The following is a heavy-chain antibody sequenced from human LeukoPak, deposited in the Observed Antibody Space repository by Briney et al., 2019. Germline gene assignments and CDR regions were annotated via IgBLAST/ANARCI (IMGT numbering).Heavy chain of an antibody. J-gene: IGHJ3*02. V-gene: IGHV3-9*01. CDR2: ISWNSGSI. Sequence: GGSLRLSCAASGFTFDDYAMHWVRQAPAKGLEWVSGISWNSGSIGYADSVKGRFTISRDNAKNSLYLQMNSLRAEDTALYYCAKDGGDGSKPNAFDIWGQGTMVTVSS. CDR1: GFTFDDYA. CDR3: AKDGGDGSKPNAFDI. D-gene: IGHD2-21*01.